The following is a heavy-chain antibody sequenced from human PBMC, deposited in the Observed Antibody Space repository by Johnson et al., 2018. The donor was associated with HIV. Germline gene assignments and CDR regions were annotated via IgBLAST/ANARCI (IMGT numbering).Heavy chain of an antibody. CDR1: GFIFSSYA. Sequence: QVQLVESGGGLVQPGGSLRLSCEASGFIFSSYAMHWVRQAPGKGLEWVAVISYDGSNKYYADSVKGRFTISRDNSKNTLYLQMNSLRAEDTAVYYCARQAAAGAFDIWGQGTMVTVSS. J-gene: IGHJ3*02. D-gene: IGHD6-13*01. CDR2: ISYDGSNK. V-gene: IGHV3-30*04. CDR3: ARQAAAGAFDI.